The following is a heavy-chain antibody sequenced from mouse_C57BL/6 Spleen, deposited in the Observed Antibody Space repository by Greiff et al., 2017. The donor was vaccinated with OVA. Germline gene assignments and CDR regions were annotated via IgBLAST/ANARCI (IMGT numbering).Heavy chain of an antibody. Sequence: VQLQQPGAELVKPGASVKLSCKASGYTFTSYWMHWVKQRPGQGLEWIGMIHPTSGSTNYNEKFKSKATLTVDKSSSTAYMQLSSLTSEDSAVYYCARTAQAPGWFAYWGKGTMVTVSA. CDR1: GYTFTSYW. CDR2: IHPTSGST. V-gene: IGHV1-64*01. J-gene: IGHJ3*01. D-gene: IGHD3-2*02. CDR3: ARTAQAPGWFAY.